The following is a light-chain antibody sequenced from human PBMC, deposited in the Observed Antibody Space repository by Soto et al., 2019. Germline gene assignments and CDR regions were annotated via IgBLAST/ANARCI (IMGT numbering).Light chain of an antibody. CDR3: QQRHMSPIT. V-gene: IGKV3-11*01. J-gene: IGKJ5*01. CDR1: QSFRGL. CDR2: DAY. Sequence: EVVLTQSPVTLSLSPGERATLSCSASQSFRGLLAWYQQKPGQAPRLLSYDAYNRATGIPPRFSGGGSGTDFTPTISILEPEDSAVYYCQQRHMSPITFGQGTRLEIK.